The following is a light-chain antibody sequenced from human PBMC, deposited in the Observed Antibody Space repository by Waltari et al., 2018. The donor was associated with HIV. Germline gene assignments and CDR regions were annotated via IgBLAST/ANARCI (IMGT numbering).Light chain of an antibody. V-gene: IGLV2-14*03. CDR3: SPYTANSVF. J-gene: IGLJ2*01. CDR1: RIDVGGYSD. Sequence: QSSLTQPASVSGSPGQSITISCPGTRIDVGGYSDVSWYHQHPGKAPKVIIHAGTNRPSGVSYRFSGSKSDDSASLTISGLQAEDEAFYFCSPYTANSVFFGGGTRLTVL. CDR2: AGT.